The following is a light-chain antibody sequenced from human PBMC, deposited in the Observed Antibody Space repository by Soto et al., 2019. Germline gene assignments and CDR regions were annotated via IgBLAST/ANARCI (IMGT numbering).Light chain of an antibody. CDR2: GAS. V-gene: IGKV3-15*01. J-gene: IGKJ1*01. CDR1: QSVNSN. CDR3: QQYNSWPRT. Sequence: EIVMTQSPATLSVSPGERATLSCRASQSVNSNLAWYQQKPGQAPSLLIYGASSRATGIPARFSGSGSGTEFTLTITSLQSEDFAVYYCQQYNSWPRTFGQGTKVEIK.